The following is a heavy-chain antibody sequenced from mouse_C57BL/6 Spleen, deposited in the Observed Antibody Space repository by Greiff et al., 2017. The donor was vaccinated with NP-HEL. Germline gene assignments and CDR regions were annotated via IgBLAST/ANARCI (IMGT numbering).Heavy chain of an antibody. J-gene: IGHJ4*01. V-gene: IGHV3-1*01. CDR1: GYSITSGYD. D-gene: IGHD2-1*01. CDR2: ISYSGST. CDR3: ARAPLYYGNRGYYAMDY. Sequence: DVQLQESGPGMVKPSQSLSLTCTVTGYSITSGYDWHWIRHFPGNKLEWMGYISYSGSTNYNPSLKSRISITHDTSKNHFFLKLNSVTTEDTATYYCARAPLYYGNRGYYAMDYWGQGTSVTVSS.